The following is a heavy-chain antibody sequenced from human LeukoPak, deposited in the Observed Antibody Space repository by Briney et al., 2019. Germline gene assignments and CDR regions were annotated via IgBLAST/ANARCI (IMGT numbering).Heavy chain of an antibody. J-gene: IGHJ3*02. V-gene: IGHV3-7*01. CDR1: GFTFNDYW. CDR2: IKQDGSEK. Sequence: GGSLRLSCAASGFTFNDYWMTWVRQAPGKGLEWVANIKQDGSEKYYVDSVKGRFTISRDNAKKSLYLQMNSLRAEDTAVYYCARGGATTFGLWGNAFDIWGQGTMVTVSS. CDR3: ARGGATTFGLWGNAFDI. D-gene: IGHD3-3*01.